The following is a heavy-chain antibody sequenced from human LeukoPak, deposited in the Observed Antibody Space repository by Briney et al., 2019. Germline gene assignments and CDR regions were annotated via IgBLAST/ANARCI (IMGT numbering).Heavy chain of an antibody. J-gene: IGHJ6*04. Sequence: GGSLRLSCAASGFTFNNYGMSWVRQAPGKGLEWVSTITGSGTTTYYADSVQGRFTISRDNSNNTLYLQMNSLRAEDTALYYCAKPIWGAFPREMDVWGKGTTVTISS. V-gene: IGHV3-23*01. CDR1: GFTFNNYG. CDR3: AKPIWGAFPREMDV. CDR2: ITGSGTTT. D-gene: IGHD3-16*01.